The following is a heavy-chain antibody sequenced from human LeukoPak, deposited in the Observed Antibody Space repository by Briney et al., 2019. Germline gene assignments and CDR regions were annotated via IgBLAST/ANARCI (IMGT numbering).Heavy chain of an antibody. CDR1: GGSISSGDYY. Sequence: SQTLSLTCTVSGGSISSGDYYWSWLRQPPGKGLEWIGYIYYSGSTYYNPSLKSRVTISVDTSKNQFSLKLSSVTAADTAVYYCAREGIVGANGYYYMDVWGKGTTVTVSS. J-gene: IGHJ6*03. CDR3: AREGIVGANGYYYMDV. V-gene: IGHV4-30-4*08. CDR2: IYYSGST. D-gene: IGHD1-26*01.